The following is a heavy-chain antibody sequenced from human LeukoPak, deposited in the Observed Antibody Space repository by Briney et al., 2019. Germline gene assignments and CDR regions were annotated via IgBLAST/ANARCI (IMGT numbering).Heavy chain of an antibody. CDR1: GFTFSSYS. V-gene: IGHV3-21*06. D-gene: IGHD3-9*01. J-gene: IGHJ3*02. CDR3: ARDTYDILTGYYKWAFAI. Sequence: GGSLTLSCAASGFTFSSYSMNWVRQAPGKGLEWVSSISSSSSYIYYADSVKGRFTISRDNAKNSLYLQMNSLRAEDTAVYYCARDTYDILTGYYKWAFAIWGQGTMVTVSS. CDR2: ISSSSSYI.